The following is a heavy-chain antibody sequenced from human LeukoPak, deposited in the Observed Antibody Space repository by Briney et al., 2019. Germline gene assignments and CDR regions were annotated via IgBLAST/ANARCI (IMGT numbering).Heavy chain of an antibody. CDR1: GFTFSSYS. CDR2: ISSSSSYI. J-gene: IGHJ6*03. D-gene: IGHD3-10*01. CDR3: ARVDGSGSWWDYYYYYYMDV. Sequence: SGGSLRLFCAASGFTFSSYSMNWVRQAPGKGLEWVSSISSSSSYIYYAVSVKGRFTISRDNAKNSLYLQMNSLRAEDTAVYYCARVDGSGSWWDYYYYYYMDVWGKGTTVTVSS. V-gene: IGHV3-21*01.